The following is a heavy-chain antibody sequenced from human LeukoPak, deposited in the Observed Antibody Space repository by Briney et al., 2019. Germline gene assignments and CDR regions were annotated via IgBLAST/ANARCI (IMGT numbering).Heavy chain of an antibody. J-gene: IGHJ4*02. D-gene: IGHD2-15*01. V-gene: IGHV3-30*04. CDR3: ARGSVGTPPPFAY. Sequence: GSLRLSCAASGLSFGSYAFHWVRQTPDKGLEWVALISYDGRDKYYAEFVKGRFTISRENSKNTLYLQMNSLRPDDTAVYYCARGSVGTPPPFAYWGQGTLVTVSP. CDR2: ISYDGRDK. CDR1: GLSFGSYA.